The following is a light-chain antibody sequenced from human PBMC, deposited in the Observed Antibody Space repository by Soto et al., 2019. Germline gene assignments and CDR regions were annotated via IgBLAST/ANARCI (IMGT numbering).Light chain of an antibody. CDR2: AAF. Sequence: DIQMTQSPSSLSASVGDRVTITCRASQIISIYVNWYQQKPGKAPKLLISAAFTLQSGVPSRFSGSVSETDFTLTISSLQPEDFATYYCQQSYYTPRTFGQGTKVEIK. J-gene: IGKJ1*01. CDR3: QQSYYTPRT. V-gene: IGKV1-39*01. CDR1: QIISIY.